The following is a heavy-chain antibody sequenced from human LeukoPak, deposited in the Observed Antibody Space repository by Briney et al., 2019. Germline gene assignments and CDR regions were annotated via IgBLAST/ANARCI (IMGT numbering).Heavy chain of an antibody. CDR1: GGSFSGYY. CDR2: INHSGST. V-gene: IGHV4-34*01. Sequence: PSETPSLTCAVYGGSFSGYYWSWIRQPPGKGLEWIGEINHSGSTNYNPSLKSRVTISVDTSKNQFSLKLSSVTAADTAVYYCLRGGASYDYVWGSYRPNNNWFDPWGQGTLVTVSS. J-gene: IGHJ5*02. D-gene: IGHD3-16*02. CDR3: LRGGASYDYVWGSYRPNNNWFDP.